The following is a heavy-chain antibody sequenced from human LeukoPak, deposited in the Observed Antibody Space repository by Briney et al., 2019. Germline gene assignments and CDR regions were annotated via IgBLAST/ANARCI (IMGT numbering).Heavy chain of an antibody. Sequence: PGGSLRLSCVVSGFTVSRNYMSWVRQAPGKGLEWVSIIYSGGATYYADSVKGRFTISRDNSKNTLYLQMNSLRAEDTAVYYCARGGPSSGYYYFDHWGQGTLVAVSS. V-gene: IGHV3-66*01. D-gene: IGHD5-12*01. CDR1: GFTVSRNY. J-gene: IGHJ4*02. CDR3: ARGGPSSGYYYFDH. CDR2: IYSGGAT.